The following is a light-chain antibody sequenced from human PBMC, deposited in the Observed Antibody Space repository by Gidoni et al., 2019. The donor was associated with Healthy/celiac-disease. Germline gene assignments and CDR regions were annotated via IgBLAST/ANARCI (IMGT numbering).Light chain of an antibody. CDR1: SSDVGGYNY. Sequence: QSALTQPASVSVSPGQSITISCTGTSSDVGGYNYVSWYHQHPVKAPKLMIYDVSNRPSGVSNRFSGSKSGNTASLTISGLQAEDEADYYCSSYTSSSTLGVFGGGTKLTVL. V-gene: IGLV2-14*01. J-gene: IGLJ3*02. CDR2: DVS. CDR3: SSYTSSSTLGV.